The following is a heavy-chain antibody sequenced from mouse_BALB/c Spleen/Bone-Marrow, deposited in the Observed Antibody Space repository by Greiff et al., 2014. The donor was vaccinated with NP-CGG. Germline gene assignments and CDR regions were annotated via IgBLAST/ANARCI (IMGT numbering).Heavy chain of an antibody. CDR1: GFTFNPYA. V-gene: IGHV10-1*02. CDR2: IRNKRNNYAT. J-gene: IGHJ4*01. CDR3: VRGDYFTMDY. Sequence: EVQLVESGGGLVQPKGSLKLSCAASGFTFNPYAMNWVRQAPGKGLERVARIRNKRNNYATFYADSLKDRFTISRDDSQSMLYLQMNNLKTEDTAMYYCVRGDYFTMDYWGQGTSVTVSS.